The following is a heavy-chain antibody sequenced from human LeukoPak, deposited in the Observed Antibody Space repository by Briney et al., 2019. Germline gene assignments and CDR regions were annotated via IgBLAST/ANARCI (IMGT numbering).Heavy chain of an antibody. V-gene: IGHV4-61*08. D-gene: IGHD6-19*01. CDR3: ARVARGWYSYYFDY. Sequence: PSQTLSLTCTVSGYAITSGGFSWNWIRQPPGKGVEWIGYIYHSGSTVYRPSLKSRVTISVDTSKNQFSLKLSSVTAADTAVYYCARVARGWYSYYFDYWGQGTLVTVSS. CDR2: IYHSGST. CDR1: GYAITSGGFS. J-gene: IGHJ4*02.